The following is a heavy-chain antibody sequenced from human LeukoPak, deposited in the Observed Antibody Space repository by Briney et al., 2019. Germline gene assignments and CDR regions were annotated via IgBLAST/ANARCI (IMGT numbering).Heavy chain of an antibody. D-gene: IGHD3-16*02. Sequence: ASVKVSCKASGYTFTSYDINWVRQATGQGLEWMGWMNPNSGNTGYAQKFQGRVTMTRNTSISTAYMELSSLRSEDTAVYYCARGPRIMITFGGVIVQNWFDPWGQGTLVTVSS. CDR2: MNPNSGNT. J-gene: IGHJ5*02. V-gene: IGHV1-8*01. CDR1: GYTFTSYD. CDR3: ARGPRIMITFGGVIVQNWFDP.